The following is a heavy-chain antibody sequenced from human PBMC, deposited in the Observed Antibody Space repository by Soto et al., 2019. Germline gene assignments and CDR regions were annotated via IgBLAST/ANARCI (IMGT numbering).Heavy chain of an antibody. CDR2: ISAYNGNT. Sequence: ASVKVSCKASGYTFTSYGISWVRQAPGQGLEWMGWISAYNGNTNYAQKLQGRVTMTTDTSTSTAYMELRSLRSDDTAVYYCARDYGSGSYYIYYYYYGMYVWGQGNTVTVS. CDR1: GYTFTSYG. V-gene: IGHV1-18*01. CDR3: ARDYGSGSYYIYYYYYGMYV. J-gene: IGHJ6*02. D-gene: IGHD3-10*01.